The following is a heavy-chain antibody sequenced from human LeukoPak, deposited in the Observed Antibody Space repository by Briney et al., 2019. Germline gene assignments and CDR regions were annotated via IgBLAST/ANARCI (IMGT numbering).Heavy chain of an antibody. V-gene: IGHV1-2*02. CDR1: GYTFTGYY. D-gene: IGHD3-10*02. CDR3: TRGSAMLGEFDFDY. Sequence: ASVKVSCKASGYTFTGYYMHWVRQAPGQGLEWMGWINPNSGGTNYAQKFQGSVTMTRDTSISTAYMELSSLRSDDSAVYYCTRGSAMLGEFDFDYWGQGTLVTVSS. CDR2: INPNSGGT. J-gene: IGHJ4*02.